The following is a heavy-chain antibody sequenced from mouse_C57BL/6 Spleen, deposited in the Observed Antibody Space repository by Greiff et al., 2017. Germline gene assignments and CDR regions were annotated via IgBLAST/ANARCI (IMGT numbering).Heavy chain of an antibody. CDR3: ARYYYGSSNYYAMDY. Sequence: EVQRVESGGDLVKPGGSLKLSCAASGFTFSSYGMSWVRQTPDKRLEWVATISSGGSYTYYPDSVKGRFTISRDNAKNTLYLQMSSLKSEDTAMYYCARYYYGSSNYYAMDYWGQGTSVTVSS. D-gene: IGHD1-1*01. V-gene: IGHV5-6*01. J-gene: IGHJ4*01. CDR1: GFTFSSYG. CDR2: ISSGGSYT.